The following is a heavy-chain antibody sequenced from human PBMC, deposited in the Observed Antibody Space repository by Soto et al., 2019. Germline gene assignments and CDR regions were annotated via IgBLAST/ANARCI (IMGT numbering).Heavy chain of an antibody. CDR3: ARDRVAQQLAHRHHCYFDL. CDR2: IYYSGST. CDR1: GGSISSYY. Sequence: SETLSLTCTVSGGSISSYYWSCLRQPPGKGLEWIGYIYYSGSTNYNPSLKSRVTISVDTSKNQFSLKLSSVTAADTAVYYCARDRVAQQLAHRHHCYFDLWGRGTLVTVSS. V-gene: IGHV4-59*01. D-gene: IGHD6-13*01. J-gene: IGHJ2*01.